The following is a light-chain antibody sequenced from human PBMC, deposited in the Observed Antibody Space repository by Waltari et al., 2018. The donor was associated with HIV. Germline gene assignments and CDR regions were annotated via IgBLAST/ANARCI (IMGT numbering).Light chain of an antibody. Sequence: QSALTQPPSASGSPGQSVTISCTGTSSDVGGYNYVSWYQQHPGKAPKLMIYEVSKRPPGAPDRVSGATSGNTASLTVSGLQAEDAADYYCNSYAGSNNVVFGGGTKLTVL. CDR1: SSDVGGYNY. V-gene: IGLV2-8*01. CDR3: NSYAGSNNVV. CDR2: EVS. J-gene: IGLJ2*01.